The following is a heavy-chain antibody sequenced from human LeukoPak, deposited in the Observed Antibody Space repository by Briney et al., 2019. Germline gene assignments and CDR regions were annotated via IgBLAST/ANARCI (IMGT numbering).Heavy chain of an antibody. V-gene: IGHV3-23*01. CDR1: GFTCSSYA. CDR2: IRGSGVRT. Sequence: GGSLILSCAAAGFTCSSYAMSWVRQAPGKELKWVSGIRGSGVRTYYTDSVKGRFTVSRDNSKNTMFLQMNSLRAEDTAVYYCAKGLYGDTFLNWFDPWGQGTLVTVSS. D-gene: IGHD2-21*01. J-gene: IGHJ5*02. CDR3: AKGLYGDTFLNWFDP.